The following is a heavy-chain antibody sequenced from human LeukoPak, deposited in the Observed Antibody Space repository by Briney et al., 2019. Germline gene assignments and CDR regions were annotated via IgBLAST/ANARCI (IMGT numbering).Heavy chain of an antibody. D-gene: IGHD4-17*01. J-gene: IGHJ4*02. CDR3: ARDLDNGDYGY. CDR1: GFTFSSYW. V-gene: IGHV3-74*01. CDR2: INSAGSST. Sequence: PGGSLRLSCAGSGFTFSSYWMHWARQAPGKGLVWVSRINSAGSSTTYADSVKGRFTISRDNAKNTLYLQMNSLTVEDTAVYYCARDLDNGDYGYWGQGTLVTVSS.